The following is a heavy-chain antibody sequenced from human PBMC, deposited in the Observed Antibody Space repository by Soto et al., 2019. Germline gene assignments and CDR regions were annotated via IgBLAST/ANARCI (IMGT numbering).Heavy chain of an antibody. CDR2: ISYDGSNK. CDR3: ARDPFITTTVTKMGINWYFDL. V-gene: IGHV3-30-3*01. J-gene: IGHJ2*01. Sequence: QVLLVESGGGVVQPGRSLRLSCAASGFTFSSYAMHWVRQAPGKGLEWVAVISYDGSNKYYADSVKGRFTISRDNSKYTLYLQMNSLRAEDTAVYSCARDPFITTTVTKMGINWYFDLWGRGTLVTFSS. CDR1: GFTFSSYA. D-gene: IGHD4-17*01.